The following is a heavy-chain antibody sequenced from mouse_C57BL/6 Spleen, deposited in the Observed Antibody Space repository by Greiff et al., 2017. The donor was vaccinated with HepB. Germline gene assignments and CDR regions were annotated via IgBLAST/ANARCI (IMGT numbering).Heavy chain of an antibody. CDR1: GYAFSSYW. Sequence: VQRVESGAELVKPGASVKISCKASGYAFSSYWMNWVKQRPGKGLEWIGQIYPGDGDTNYNGKFKGKATLTADKSSSTAYMQLSSLTSEDSAVYFCARITTVVATVDYYYAMDYWGQGTSVTVSS. CDR2: IYPGDGDT. CDR3: ARITTVVATVDYYYAMDY. D-gene: IGHD1-1*01. J-gene: IGHJ4*01. V-gene: IGHV1-80*01.